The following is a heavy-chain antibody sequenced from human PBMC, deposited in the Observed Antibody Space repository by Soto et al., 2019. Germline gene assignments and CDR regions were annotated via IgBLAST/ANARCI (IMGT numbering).Heavy chain of an antibody. J-gene: IGHJ6*02. CDR1: GFTFSSYV. Sequence: LRLSCAASGFTFSSYVMHWVRQAPGKGLEWVAVISYDGSNKYYADSVKGRFTISRDNSKHTLFLQMNSLRPEDTAVYYCAKDLEGYCSSTSCYTYFGLDVWGQGTTVTVSS. CDR3: AKDLEGYCSSTSCYTYFGLDV. CDR2: ISYDGSNK. V-gene: IGHV3-30*18. D-gene: IGHD2-2*01.